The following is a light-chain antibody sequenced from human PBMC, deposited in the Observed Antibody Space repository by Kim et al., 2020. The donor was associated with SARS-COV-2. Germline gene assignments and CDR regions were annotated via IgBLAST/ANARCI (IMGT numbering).Light chain of an antibody. J-gene: IGLJ3*02. CDR2: EVT. CDR1: ISDVRSYNL. V-gene: IGLV2-23*02. Sequence: PGRTITITGTRTISDVRSYNLVSWYQQYPGKAPKLIIYEVTKRPSGVSGRFSSSTSGSTASLTISGLQAEDEADYYCCSYAGSPWVFGGGTKVTVL. CDR3: CSYAGSPWV.